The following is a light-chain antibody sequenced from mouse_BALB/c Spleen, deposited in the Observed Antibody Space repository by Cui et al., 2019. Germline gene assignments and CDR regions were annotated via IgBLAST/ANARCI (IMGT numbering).Light chain of an antibody. Sequence: QIVLTQSPAIMSESPGEKVTMTCSASSSRSYVHLYQLKPGTSPKRWIYDTSNLASGVPARFSGSGSGTSYSLTISSMEAEDAATYYCHQRSSTFGSGTKLEIK. CDR3: HQRSST. CDR1: SSRSY. CDR2: DTS. J-gene: IGKJ4*01. V-gene: IGKV4-70*01.